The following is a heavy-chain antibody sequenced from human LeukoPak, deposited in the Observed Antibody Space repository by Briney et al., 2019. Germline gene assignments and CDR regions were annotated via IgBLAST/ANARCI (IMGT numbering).Heavy chain of an antibody. Sequence: GGSLRLSCAASGFTFSSYAMHWVRQAPGKGLEWVAVISYDGSNKYYADSVKGRFTISRDNSKNTLYLQMNSLRAEDTAVYYCASWFQGGDYDWGATSYYYGMDVWGQGTTVTVSS. J-gene: IGHJ6*02. CDR3: ASWFQGGDYDWGATSYYYGMDV. D-gene: IGHD1-26*01. V-gene: IGHV3-30-3*01. CDR1: GFTFSSYA. CDR2: ISYDGSNK.